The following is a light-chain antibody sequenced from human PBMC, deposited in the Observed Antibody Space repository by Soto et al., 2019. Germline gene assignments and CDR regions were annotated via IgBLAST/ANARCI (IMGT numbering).Light chain of an antibody. Sequence: DIQMTQSPSTLSASVGDRVTITCRASQSISSWLAWYQQKPGKAPKLLIYKESSLESGVPSRFSGSGSGTEFTLTISSLQPDDFATYYCQQLRTFGQGTKVEIK. CDR1: QSISSW. CDR2: KES. CDR3: QQLRT. J-gene: IGKJ1*01. V-gene: IGKV1-5*03.